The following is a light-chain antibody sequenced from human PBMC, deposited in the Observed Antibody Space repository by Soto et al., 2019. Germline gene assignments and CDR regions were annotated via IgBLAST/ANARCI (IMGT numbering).Light chain of an antibody. CDR3: QQANSFPWT. Sequence: DIQMTQSPSSVSASVGDRVTITCRASQDISTWLAWYQQKPGKAPQLLIYSSSSLQTGVPSTFSGRGSGTDFTLTISSLQPGDFATYYCQQANSFPWTFGQGTKVEIK. CDR2: SSS. V-gene: IGKV1-12*01. CDR1: QDISTW. J-gene: IGKJ1*01.